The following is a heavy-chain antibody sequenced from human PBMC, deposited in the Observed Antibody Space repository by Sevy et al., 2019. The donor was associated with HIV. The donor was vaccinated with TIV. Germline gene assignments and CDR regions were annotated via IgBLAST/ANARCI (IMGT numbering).Heavy chain of an antibody. V-gene: IGHV3-30*18. CDR2: ISSDRSTK. CDR1: GFSFSDCA. D-gene: IGHD7-27*01. Sequence: GGSLRLSCAASGFSFSDCAMHWVRQAPGKGLEWVALISSDRSTKFYADSVRGRFTISGDNSKNTLYLQMNSLSADDTAVYYCAKDDNHGDESSSFDYWGQGTLVTVSS. J-gene: IGHJ4*02. CDR3: AKDDNHGDESSSFDY.